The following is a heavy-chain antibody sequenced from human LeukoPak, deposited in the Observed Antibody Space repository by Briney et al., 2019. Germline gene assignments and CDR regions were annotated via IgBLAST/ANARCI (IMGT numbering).Heavy chain of an antibody. D-gene: IGHD2-8*01. V-gene: IGHV3-30-3*02. CDR3: AKCPPYCTNGICYTQKHYFDY. CDR1: GFTFRNYA. Sequence: GGSLRLSCAASGFTFRNYAMYWVRQAPGKGLEWVAVISYDGSNKYYADSVNGRFTISRDNSKNTLYLQMNSLRAEDTAVYYCAKCPPYCTNGICYTQKHYFDYWGQGTLVTVSS. J-gene: IGHJ4*02. CDR2: ISYDGSNK.